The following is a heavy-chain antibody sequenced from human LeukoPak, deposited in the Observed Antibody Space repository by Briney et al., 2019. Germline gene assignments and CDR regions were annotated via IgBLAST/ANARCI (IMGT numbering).Heavy chain of an antibody. J-gene: IGHJ4*02. Sequence: GGSLRLSCAASGFTFGNFWMSWVRQAPGRGLQWVASMKGDGSHIYYVDSVKGRFTISRDNARNSLYLQMNSLRAEDTAVYYCARLFGGVTTFDYWGQGALVTVSS. CDR2: MKGDGSHI. CDR3: ARLFGGVTTFDY. CDR1: GFTFGNFW. V-gene: IGHV3-7*01. D-gene: IGHD2-8*02.